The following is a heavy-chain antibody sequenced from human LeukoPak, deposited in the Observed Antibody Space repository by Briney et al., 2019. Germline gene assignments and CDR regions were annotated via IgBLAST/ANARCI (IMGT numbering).Heavy chain of an antibody. V-gene: IGHV4-39*07. Sequence: PSETLSLTCTVSGGSISRSRDFWGWIRQPPGKGLEWIGSIYYSGSTYSNPSLKSRVTISGDTSKNQFSLKLSSVTAADTAVYYCARTNYYGTYFDYWGQGTLVTVSS. J-gene: IGHJ4*02. CDR1: GGSISRSRDF. CDR2: IYYSGST. D-gene: IGHD3-22*01. CDR3: ARTNYYGTYFDY.